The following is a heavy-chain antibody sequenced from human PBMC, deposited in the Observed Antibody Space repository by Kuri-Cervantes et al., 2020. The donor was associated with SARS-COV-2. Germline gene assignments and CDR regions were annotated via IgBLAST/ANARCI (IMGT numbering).Heavy chain of an antibody. V-gene: IGHV3-23*01. Sequence: GRSLRLSCAASGFTFSSYAVSWVRQAPGKGLEWVSAISGSGGSTYYADSVKGRFTISRDNAKNSLYLQMNSLRAEDTAVYYCARARLEWLPDAFDIWGQGTMVTVSS. CDR3: ARARLEWLPDAFDI. CDR1: GFTFSSYA. CDR2: ISGSGGST. J-gene: IGHJ3*02. D-gene: IGHD3-3*01.